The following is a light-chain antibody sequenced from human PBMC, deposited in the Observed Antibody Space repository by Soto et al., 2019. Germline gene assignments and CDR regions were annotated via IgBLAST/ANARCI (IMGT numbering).Light chain of an antibody. CDR3: QQYGSSPPYT. CDR2: GAS. V-gene: IGKV3-20*01. CDR1: HSVSSTY. J-gene: IGKJ2*01. Sequence: EIVLTQSRGTLSLSPGERATLSCRASHSVSSTYLAWYQQKPGQAPRPLLYGASSRATGIPDRLSGSGSGTDFTLTIRRLEPEDFAVYYCQQYGSSPPYTFGQGTKLEIK.